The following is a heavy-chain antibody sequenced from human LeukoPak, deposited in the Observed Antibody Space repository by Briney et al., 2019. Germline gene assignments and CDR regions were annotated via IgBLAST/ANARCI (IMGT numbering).Heavy chain of an antibody. V-gene: IGHV3-23*01. J-gene: IGHJ4*02. Sequence: GGSLRLSCAASGFTFSSYSMNWAHQAPGKGLEWVSLIHKSDGSTYYADSVKGRFTISRDNSKNTLYLQMNSLRAEDTAVYYCAKSYYYDSSGYYSRPRGPFDYWGQGTLVTVSS. CDR1: GFTFSSYS. D-gene: IGHD3-22*01. CDR3: AKSYYYDSSGYYSRPRGPFDY. CDR2: IHKSDGST.